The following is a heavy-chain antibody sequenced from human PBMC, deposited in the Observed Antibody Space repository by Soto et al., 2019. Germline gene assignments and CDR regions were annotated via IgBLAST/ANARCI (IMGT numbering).Heavy chain of an antibody. CDR3: AREDDGGDRDYYGLDV. CDR2: IHYSGSI. J-gene: IGHJ6*02. V-gene: IGHV4-30-4*08. D-gene: IGHD2-21*02. CDR1: GGSISYEYYH. Sequence: QVQLQQSGPGLVKPSQTLSLTCTVSGGSISYEYYHWTWIRQSPGKGLEWIGYIHYSGSIIYNPSFKRRVTISVDTPKNQFSLQLSSVTAADTAVYFCAREDDGGDRDYYGLDVWGQGTTVTVSS.